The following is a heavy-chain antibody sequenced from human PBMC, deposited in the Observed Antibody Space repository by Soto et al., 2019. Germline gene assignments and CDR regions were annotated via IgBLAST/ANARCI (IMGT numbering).Heavy chain of an antibody. D-gene: IGHD3-9*01. V-gene: IGHV4-59*01. CDR2: IYYSGTT. CDR3: ARYVNPYDTAVWFDP. CDR1: GGSTRNYF. J-gene: IGHJ5*02. Sequence: QVQLQESGPGLVKPSETLSLTCTVSGGSTRNYFWSWIRQPPGKGLEWIGCIYYSGTTNYNSSLKRRVTISLYTSKNQFSLRLRSVTAADTAVYYCARYVNPYDTAVWFDPWGQGTLVTVSS.